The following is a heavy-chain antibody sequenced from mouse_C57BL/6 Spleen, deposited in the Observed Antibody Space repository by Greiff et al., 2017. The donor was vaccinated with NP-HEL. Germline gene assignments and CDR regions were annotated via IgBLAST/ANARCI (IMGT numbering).Heavy chain of an antibody. Sequence: VHVKQSGAELVRPGASVKLSCTASGFNIKDDYMHWVKQRPEQGLEWIGWIDPENGDTEYASKFQGKATITADTSSNTAYLQLSSLTSEDTAVYYCTTPYYYGSSYYFDYWGQGTTLTVSS. D-gene: IGHD1-1*01. CDR1: GFNIKDDY. CDR2: IDPENGDT. J-gene: IGHJ2*01. V-gene: IGHV14-4*01. CDR3: TTPYYYGSSYYFDY.